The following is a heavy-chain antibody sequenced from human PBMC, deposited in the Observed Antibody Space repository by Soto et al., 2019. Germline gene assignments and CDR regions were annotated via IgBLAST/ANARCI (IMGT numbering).Heavy chain of an antibody. J-gene: IGHJ3*02. CDR1: GFTFGDYA. CDR3: TRTRYYDSSGYYCRNDAFDI. Sequence: LRLSCTASGFTFGDYAMSWFRQAPGKGLEWVGFIRSKAYGGTTEYAASVKGRFTITRDDSKSIAYLQMNSLKTEDTAVYYCTRTRYYDSSGYYCRNDAFDIWGQGTMVTVSS. CDR2: IRSKAYGGTT. V-gene: IGHV3-49*03. D-gene: IGHD3-22*01.